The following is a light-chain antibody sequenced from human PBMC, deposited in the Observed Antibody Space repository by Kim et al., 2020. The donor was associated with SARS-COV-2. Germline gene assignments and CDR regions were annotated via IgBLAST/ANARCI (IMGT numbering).Light chain of an antibody. Sequence: SPGERATLSCRASQSVDSAHLGWYQQKPGQAPRLLFSGASSRATGTPDRFSGSGSGTDFTLTISRLEPEDFAVYYCQQYHNFRWTFGQWTKVDIK. CDR3: QQYHNFRWT. J-gene: IGKJ1*01. CDR1: QSVDSAH. CDR2: GAS. V-gene: IGKV3-20*01.